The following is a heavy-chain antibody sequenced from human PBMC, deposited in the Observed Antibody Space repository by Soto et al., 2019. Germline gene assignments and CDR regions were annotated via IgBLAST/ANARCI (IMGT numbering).Heavy chain of an antibody. J-gene: IGHJ4*02. CDR1: GYTFTSYY. Sequence: ASVKVSCKASGYTFTSYYMHWVRQAPGQGLEWMGIINPSGGSTSYAQKFQGRVTMTRDTSTSTVYMELSSLRSEDTAVYYCARDPSRPSSGWTGFDYWGQGTLVTVSS. V-gene: IGHV1-46*01. CDR3: ARDPSRPSSGWTGFDY. CDR2: INPSGGST. D-gene: IGHD6-19*01.